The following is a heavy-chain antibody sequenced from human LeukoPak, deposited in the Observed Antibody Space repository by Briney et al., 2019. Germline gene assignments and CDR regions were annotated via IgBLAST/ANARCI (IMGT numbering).Heavy chain of an antibody. V-gene: IGHV4-34*01. Sequence: SETLSLTCAVYGGSFSGYYWSWIRQPPGKGLEWIGEINHSGSTNYNPSLKSRVTISVDTSKNQFSLKLSSVTAADTAVYYCARGDATIGIFDYWGQGTLVTVSS. CDR3: ARGDATIGIFDY. CDR1: GGSFSGYY. D-gene: IGHD3-9*01. J-gene: IGHJ4*02. CDR2: INHSGST.